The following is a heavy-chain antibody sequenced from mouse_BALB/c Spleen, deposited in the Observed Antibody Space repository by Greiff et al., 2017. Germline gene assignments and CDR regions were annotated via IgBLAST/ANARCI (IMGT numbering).Heavy chain of an antibody. CDR2: IWTGGGT. V-gene: IGHV2-9-2*01. CDR3: VRDTGGYFDY. J-gene: IGHJ2*01. Sequence: QVQLKESGPGLVAPSQSLSITCTVSGFSLTSYDISWIRQPPGKGLEWLGVIWTGGGTNYNSAFMSRLSISKDNSKSQVFLKMNSLQTDDTAIYYCVRDTGGYFDYWGQGTTLTVSS. CDR1: GFSLTSYD.